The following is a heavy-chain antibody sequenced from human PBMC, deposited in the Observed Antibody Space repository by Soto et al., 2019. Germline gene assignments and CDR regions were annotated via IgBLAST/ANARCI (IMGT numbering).Heavy chain of an antibody. CDR1: GYTFCREG. D-gene: IGHD3-22*01. V-gene: IGHV1-3*01. J-gene: IGHJ4*02. CDR3: ARSGGYFFPFDG. Sequence: GAPVKGSRQGSGYTFCREGKHLVRPAPGQGLEXLAWXNXIXGXTXYXXXXQGRLTVSRDTSANTAYLQLSSLRFEDTAVYYCARSGGYFFPFDGWGQGTLVTVSS. CDR2: XNXIXGXT.